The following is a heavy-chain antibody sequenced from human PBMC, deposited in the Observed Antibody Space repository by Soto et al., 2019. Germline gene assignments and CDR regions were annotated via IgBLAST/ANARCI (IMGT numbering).Heavy chain of an antibody. J-gene: IGHJ4*02. CDR3: ARGRYGDY. D-gene: IGHD4-17*01. CDR1: GYIFTSYG. CDR2: ISAHNGNT. V-gene: IGHV1-18*01. Sequence: QAHLVQSGPEVKKPGASVKVSCKGSGYIFTSYGIAWVRHAPGQGLEWMGWISAHNGNTEYAQKFQGRVTVTRDTSTSTAYLELRSLRSDDTALYYCARGRYGDYWGQGALVTVSS.